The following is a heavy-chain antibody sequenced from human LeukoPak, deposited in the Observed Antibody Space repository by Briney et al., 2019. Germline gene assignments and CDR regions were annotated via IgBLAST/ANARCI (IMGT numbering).Heavy chain of an antibody. Sequence: ASVKVSCKASGYTFTSYYMHWVRQAPGQGLEWMGIINPSGGSTSYAQKFQGRVTMTRDTSTSTVYMELSSLRSEDTAVYYCAKGAATKDVVVVGWFDPWGQGTLVTVSS. CDR1: GYTFTSYY. V-gene: IGHV1-46*01. CDR2: INPSGGST. D-gene: IGHD2-2*01. J-gene: IGHJ5*02. CDR3: AKGAATKDVVVVGWFDP.